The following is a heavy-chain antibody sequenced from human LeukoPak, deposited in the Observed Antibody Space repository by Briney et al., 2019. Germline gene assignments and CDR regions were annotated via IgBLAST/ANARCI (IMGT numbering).Heavy chain of an antibody. V-gene: IGHV4-34*01. D-gene: IGHD5-18*01. CDR2: INHSGST. J-gene: IGHJ4*02. CDR3: ARGRGYSYGYGFDY. CDR1: GGSFSGYY. Sequence: PSETLSLTCAVYGGSFSGYYWSWICQPPGKGLEWIGEINHSGSTNYNPSLKSRVTISVDTSKNQFSLKLSSVTAADTAVYYCARGRGYSYGYGFDYWDQGTLVTVSS.